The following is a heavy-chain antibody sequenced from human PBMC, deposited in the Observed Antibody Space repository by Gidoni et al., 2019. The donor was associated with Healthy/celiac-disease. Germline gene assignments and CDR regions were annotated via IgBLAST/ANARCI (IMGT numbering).Heavy chain of an antibody. CDR1: GGSFSGYY. Sequence: QVQLQQWGAGLLKPSETLSLTCAVYGGSFSGYYRRWIRQPPEKGPEWIGEINHSGSTNYNPALKSRVTISVDTSKNQFSLKLSSVTAADTAVYYCARAKRGYSYGYGGGRYNWFDPWGQGTLVTVSS. J-gene: IGHJ5*02. V-gene: IGHV4-34*01. CDR2: INHSGST. D-gene: IGHD5-18*01. CDR3: ARAKRGYSYGYGGGRYNWFDP.